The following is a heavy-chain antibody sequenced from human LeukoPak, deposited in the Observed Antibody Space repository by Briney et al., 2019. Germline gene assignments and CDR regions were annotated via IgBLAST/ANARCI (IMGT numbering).Heavy chain of an antibody. V-gene: IGHV3-30*02. CDR2: IRYDGSNK. D-gene: IGHD4-17*01. CDR3: AKWTVTLFDY. CDR1: GFTFSSYG. Sequence: GESLKISCAASGFTFSSYGMHWVRQAPGKGLEWVAFIRYDGSNKYYADSVKGRFTISRDNSKNTLYLQMNSLRAEDTAVYYCAKWTVTLFDYWGQGTLVTVSS. J-gene: IGHJ4*02.